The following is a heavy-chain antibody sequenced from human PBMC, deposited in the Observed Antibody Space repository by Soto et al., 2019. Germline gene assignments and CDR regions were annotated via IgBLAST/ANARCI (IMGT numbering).Heavy chain of an antibody. Sequence: PGGSLRLSCAACGFTFSSYAMSWVRQAPGKGLEWVSAISGSGGSTYYADSVKGRFTISRDNSKNTLYLQMNSLRAEDTAVYYCAKVPPYCGSTSCELDYWGQGTLVTVSS. D-gene: IGHD2-2*01. CDR3: AKVPPYCGSTSCELDY. CDR1: GFTFSSYA. J-gene: IGHJ4*02. V-gene: IGHV3-23*01. CDR2: ISGSGGST.